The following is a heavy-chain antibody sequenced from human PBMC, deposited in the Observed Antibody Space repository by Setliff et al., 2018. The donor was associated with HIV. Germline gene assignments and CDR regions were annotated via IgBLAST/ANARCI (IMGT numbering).Heavy chain of an antibody. Sequence: SETLSLTCTVSGGSISSGGYYWSWIRQHPGKGLEWTGYIYYSGSTYYNPSLKSRVTISVDTSKNQFSLKLSSVTAADTAVYYCARDQTSNGDFDYWGQGTLVTVSS. CDR1: GGSISSGGYY. V-gene: IGHV4-31*03. J-gene: IGHJ4*02. CDR2: IYYSGST. D-gene: IGHD4-17*01. CDR3: ARDQTSNGDFDY.